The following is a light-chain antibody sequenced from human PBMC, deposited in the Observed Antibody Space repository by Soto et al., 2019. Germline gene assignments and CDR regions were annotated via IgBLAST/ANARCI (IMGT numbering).Light chain of an antibody. J-gene: IGLJ2*01. CDR1: SSDVGGYKY. CDR2: EVT. CDR3: SSFAGGGNPVL. Sequence: QSALTQPPSASGSLGQSVTISCTGTSSDVGGYKYVSWHQQHPGKAPKVMIYEVTKRPPGVPDRFSGSKSGNTASLTVSGLQAEDEDDYYCSSFAGGGNPVLLGGGTKLTVL. V-gene: IGLV2-8*01.